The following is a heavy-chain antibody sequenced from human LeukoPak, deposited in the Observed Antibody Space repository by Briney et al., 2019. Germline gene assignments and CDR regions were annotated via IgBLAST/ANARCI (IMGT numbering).Heavy chain of an antibody. CDR2: FTPSDSAT. V-gene: IGHV1-46*01. CDR1: GYTFTNCH. D-gene: IGHD3-16*01. Sequence: ASVKVSCRASGYTFTNCHIHWVRQAPGQGLEWMGIFTPSDSATSFAQNFQGRVTMTRDTSTSTAYMELSSLRSEDTAMYYCAREPSATGGFDFWGQGTLVTVSS. CDR3: AREPSATGGFDF. J-gene: IGHJ4*02.